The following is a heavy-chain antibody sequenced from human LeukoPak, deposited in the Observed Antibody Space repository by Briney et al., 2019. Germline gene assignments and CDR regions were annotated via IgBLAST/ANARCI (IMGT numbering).Heavy chain of an antibody. Sequence: SETLSLTCAVYGVSFSGYYWSWIRQPPGKGLEWIGEINHSGSTNYNPSLKSRVTISVDTSKNQFSLKLSSVTAADTAVYYCARETGTPERYYFDYWGQGTLVTVSS. V-gene: IGHV4-34*01. D-gene: IGHD1-1*01. CDR1: GVSFSGYY. J-gene: IGHJ4*02. CDR2: INHSGST. CDR3: ARETGTPERYYFDY.